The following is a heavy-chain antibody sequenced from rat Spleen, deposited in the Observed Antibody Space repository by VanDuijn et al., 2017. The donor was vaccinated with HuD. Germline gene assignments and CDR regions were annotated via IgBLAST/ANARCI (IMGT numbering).Heavy chain of an antibody. CDR3: AGYGSYFDY. V-gene: IGHV3-3*01. CDR1: GYSITSGYG. CDR2: INITSGT. D-gene: IGHD4-1*01. J-gene: IGHJ2*01. Sequence: EVQLLESGPGLVKPSQSLSLTCSVTGYSITSGYGWNWIRKFPGNKLEWMGYINITSGTGYNPPLKSRISITRDTSKNQFFLQLTSITTEDTATYYCAGYGSYFDYWGQGVMVTVSS.